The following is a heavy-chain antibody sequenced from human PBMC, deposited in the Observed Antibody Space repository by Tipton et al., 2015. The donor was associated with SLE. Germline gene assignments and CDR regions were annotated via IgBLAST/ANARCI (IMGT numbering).Heavy chain of an antibody. Sequence: TLSLTCSVSGGSISSSYWIWIRQPPGKGLEWIGYISYGGGTNYNPSLKSRVTMSVDTAKNQFSLELTSVTAADTAVYYCARGMLTWRGAIVGVDVWGQGTTVNVSS. V-gene: IGHV4-59*08. CDR2: ISYGGGT. CDR3: ARGMLTWRGAIVGVDV. D-gene: IGHD2-8*01. J-gene: IGHJ6*02. CDR1: GGSISSSY.